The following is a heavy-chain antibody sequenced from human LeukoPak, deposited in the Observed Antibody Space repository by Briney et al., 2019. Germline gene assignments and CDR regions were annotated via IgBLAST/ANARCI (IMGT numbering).Heavy chain of an antibody. J-gene: IGHJ5*02. Sequence: SETLSLTCTVSGGSISSYYWSWIRQPPGKGLEWIGYIYYSGSTNYNPSLKSRVTISVDTSKNQFSLKLSSVTAADTAVYYCARQTYYYGSGTNWFDPWGQGTLVTVSS. CDR3: ARQTYYYGSGTNWFDP. V-gene: IGHV4-59*01. CDR2: IYYSGST. CDR1: GGSISSYY. D-gene: IGHD3-10*01.